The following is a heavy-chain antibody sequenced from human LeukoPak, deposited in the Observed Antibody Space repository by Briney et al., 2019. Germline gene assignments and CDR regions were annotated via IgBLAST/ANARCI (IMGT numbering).Heavy chain of an antibody. V-gene: IGHV4-39*01. CDR1: GGSISSYY. CDR3: ARCLGYCSGGSCYSYYFDY. Sequence: SETLSLTCTVSGGSISSYYWSWIRQPPGKGLEWIGSIYYSGSTYYNPSLKSRVTISVDTSKNQFSLKLSSVTAADTAVYYCARCLGYCSGGSCYSYYFDYWGQGALVTVSS. J-gene: IGHJ4*02. CDR2: IYYSGST. D-gene: IGHD2-15*01.